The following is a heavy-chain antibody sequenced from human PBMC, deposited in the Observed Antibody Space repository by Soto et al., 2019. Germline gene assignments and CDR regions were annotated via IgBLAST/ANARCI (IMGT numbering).Heavy chain of an antibody. CDR2: IYYSGST. V-gene: IGHV4-31*03. D-gene: IGHD3-10*01. Sequence: PSETLSLTCTVSGGSISSGGYYWSWIRQHPGKGLEWIGYIYYSGSTYYNPSLKSRVTISVDTSKNQFSLKLSSVTAADTAVYYCARSAGSEMDTITEWFDPWGQGTLVTVSS. J-gene: IGHJ5*02. CDR1: GGSISSGGYY. CDR3: ARSAGSEMDTITEWFDP.